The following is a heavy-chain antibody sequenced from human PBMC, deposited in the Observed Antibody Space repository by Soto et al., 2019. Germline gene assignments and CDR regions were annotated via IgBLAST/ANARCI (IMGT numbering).Heavy chain of an antibody. CDR2: ISADNGNT. CDR3: ARDLGYDRSGYYDS. D-gene: IGHD3-22*01. Sequence: QIQLVQSGAELKKPGASVKVSCKASGYTFTTNGISWVRQAPGQGLEWMGWISADNGNTKYAQNVQGRVTMTTDTSTSTAVMELRSLRSDDTAVYFCARDLGYDRSGYYDSWGQGTLVTVSS. CDR1: GYTFTTNG. J-gene: IGHJ5*01. V-gene: IGHV1-18*01.